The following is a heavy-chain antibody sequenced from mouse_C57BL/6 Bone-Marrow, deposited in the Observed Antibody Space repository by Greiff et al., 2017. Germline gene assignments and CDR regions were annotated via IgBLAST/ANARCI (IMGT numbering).Heavy chain of an antibody. J-gene: IGHJ3*01. Sequence: VQLQQPGAELVMPGASVMLSCKASGYPFTSYWMHWVKQWPGQGLEWIGEIDPSVSYTNYNQKFKGKSTLTVDKSSSTAYMQLSSLTSADSAVYYCARDGPYNDGSSWFAYWGQETLGTVSA. CDR3: ARDGPYNDGSSWFAY. V-gene: IGHV1-69*01. CDR1: GYPFTSYW. D-gene: IGHD1-1*01. CDR2: IDPSVSYT.